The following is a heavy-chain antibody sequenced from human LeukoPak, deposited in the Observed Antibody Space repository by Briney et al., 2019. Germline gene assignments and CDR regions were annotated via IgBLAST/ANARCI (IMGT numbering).Heavy chain of an antibody. CDR3: ARDWTRGVAVAGTSGGADY. J-gene: IGHJ4*02. CDR1: GYTFTSYY. D-gene: IGHD6-19*01. Sequence: ASVKVSCKASGYTFTSYYMHWVRQAPGQGLEWMGIINPSGGSTSYAQKFQGRVTMTRDTSTSTVYMELSSLRSEDTAVYYCARDWTRGVAVAGTSGGADYWGQGTLVTVSS. V-gene: IGHV1-46*01. CDR2: INPSGGST.